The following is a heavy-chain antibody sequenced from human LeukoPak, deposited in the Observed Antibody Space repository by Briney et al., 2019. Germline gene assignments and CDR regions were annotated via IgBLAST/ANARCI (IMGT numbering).Heavy chain of an antibody. Sequence: SETLSLTCAVYGGSFSGYYWSWIRQPPGKGLEWIGEINHSGSTNYNPSLKSRVTISVDTSKNQFSLKLSSVTAADTAVYYCARLRGHYDYVWGSYRYPKFFDYWGQGTLVTVSS. CDR1: GGSFSGYY. V-gene: IGHV4-34*01. CDR2: INHSGST. J-gene: IGHJ4*02. CDR3: ARLRGHYDYVWGSYRYPKFFDY. D-gene: IGHD3-16*02.